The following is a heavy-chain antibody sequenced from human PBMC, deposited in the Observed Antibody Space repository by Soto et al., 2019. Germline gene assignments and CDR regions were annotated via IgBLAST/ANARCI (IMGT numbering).Heavy chain of an antibody. CDR1: GGSFSGYY. D-gene: IGHD3-16*02. CDR2: INHSGST. CDR3: GRDRWYSAYVWGSYRLNWFDP. Sequence: SETLSLTCAVYGGSFSGYYWSWIRQPPGKGLEWIGEINHSGSTNYNPSLKSRVTISVDTAKNQFSLKLSSVTAADTAVYDCGRDRWYSAYVWGSYRLNWFDPWGQGPLVTVSS. V-gene: IGHV4-34*01. J-gene: IGHJ5*02.